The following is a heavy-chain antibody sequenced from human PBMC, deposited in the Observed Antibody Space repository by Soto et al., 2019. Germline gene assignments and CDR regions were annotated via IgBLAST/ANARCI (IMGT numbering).Heavy chain of an antibody. D-gene: IGHD4-17*01. V-gene: IGHV4-31*03. CDR3: ARDRDYGDSTFEY. CDR1: GGSISSGAFY. J-gene: IGHJ4*02. Sequence: QVQLQESGPGLVKPSQTLSLTCTVSGGSISSGAFYWSWIRQHPGKGLEFIGYIHYSGYTYYNPSLKSRVTISLDKSKNQFSLKLSSVTAADTAVYYCARDRDYGDSTFEYWGQGTLVTVSS. CDR2: IHYSGYT.